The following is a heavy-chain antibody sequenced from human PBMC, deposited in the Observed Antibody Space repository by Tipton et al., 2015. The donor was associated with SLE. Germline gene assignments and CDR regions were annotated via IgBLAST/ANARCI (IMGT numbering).Heavy chain of an antibody. V-gene: IGHV3-53*04. CDR2: IYSGGST. D-gene: IGHD2-15*01. CDR1: GLTVSSNY. Sequence: QLVQSGGGLVQPGGSLRLSCAASGLTVSSNYMSWVRQAPGKGLAWVSVIYSGGSTYYADSVKGRFTISRDNSKNTLYLQMNSLRAEDTAVYYCAGVGYCSGGSCLYCCFDLWGRGSLVTVSS. J-gene: IGHJ2*01. CDR3: AGVGYCSGGSCLYCCFDL.